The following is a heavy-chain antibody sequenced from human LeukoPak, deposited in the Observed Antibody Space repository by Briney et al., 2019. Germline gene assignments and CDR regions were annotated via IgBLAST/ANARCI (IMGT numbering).Heavy chain of an antibody. CDR2: INHSGST. CDR1: GGSFSGYY. D-gene: IGHD6-25*01. J-gene: IGHJ6*03. V-gene: IGHV4-34*01. Sequence: SETLSLTCAVYGGSFSGYYWSWIRQPPGKGLEWIGEINHSGSTNYNPSLKSRVTISVDTSKNQFSPKLSSVTAADTAVYYCARGSSGYYYYYMDVWGKGTTVTVSS. CDR3: ARGSSGYYYYYMDV.